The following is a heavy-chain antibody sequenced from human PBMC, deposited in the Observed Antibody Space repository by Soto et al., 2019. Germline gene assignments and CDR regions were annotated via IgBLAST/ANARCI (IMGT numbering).Heavy chain of an antibody. CDR1: GYTFTSYG. Sequence: ASVKVSCKASGYTFTSYGISWVRQAPGQGLEWMGWISAYNGNTNYAQELQGRVTMTTDTSTSTVYMELSSLRSEDTAVYYCARAPSRVVVPAAPFDYWGQGTLVTVSS. CDR3: ARAPSRVVVPAAPFDY. D-gene: IGHD2-2*01. J-gene: IGHJ4*02. V-gene: IGHV1-18*04. CDR2: ISAYNGNT.